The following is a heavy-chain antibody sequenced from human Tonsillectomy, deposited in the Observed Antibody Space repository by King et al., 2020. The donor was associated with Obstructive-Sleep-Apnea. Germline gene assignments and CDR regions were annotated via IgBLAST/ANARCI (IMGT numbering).Heavy chain of an antibody. Sequence: QLQESGPGLVKPSETLSLTCTVSGGSISSYYWSWIRQPPGKGLEWIGYIYYSGSTNNNPSLKSRVTISVDTSKNQFSLKLSSVTAADTAVYYCAREGYDSSGYYGYWGQGTLVTVSS. CDR3: AREGYDSSGYYGY. CDR1: GGSISSYY. V-gene: IGHV4-59*01. CDR2: IYYSGST. D-gene: IGHD3-22*01. J-gene: IGHJ4*02.